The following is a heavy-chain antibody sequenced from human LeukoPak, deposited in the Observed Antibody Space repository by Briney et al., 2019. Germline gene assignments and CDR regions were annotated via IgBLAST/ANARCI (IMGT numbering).Heavy chain of an antibody. D-gene: IGHD6-13*01. CDR2: ISSSSSYI. V-gene: IGHV3-21*01. CDR1: GFTFSSYS. J-gene: IGHJ3*02. Sequence: PGGSLRLSCAASGFTFSSYSMNWVRQAPGKGLEWVSSISSSSSYIYYADSVKGRFTISRDNAKNSLYLQMNSLRAEDTVVYYCARDREQHDAFDIWGQGTMVTVSS. CDR3: ARDREQHDAFDI.